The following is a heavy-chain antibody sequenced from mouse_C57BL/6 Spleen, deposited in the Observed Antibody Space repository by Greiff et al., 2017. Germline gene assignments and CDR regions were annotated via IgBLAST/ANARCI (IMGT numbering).Heavy chain of an antibody. CDR3: ARWDGKNAMDY. CDR1: GYAFSSYW. Sequence: VKLMESGAELVKPGASVKISCKASGYAFSSYWMNWVKQRPGKGLEWIGQIYPGDGDTNYNGKFKGKATLTADKSSSTAYMQLSSLTSEDSAVYFCARWDGKNAMDYWGQGTSVTVSS. V-gene: IGHV1-80*01. D-gene: IGHD1-1*01. J-gene: IGHJ4*01. CDR2: IYPGDGDT.